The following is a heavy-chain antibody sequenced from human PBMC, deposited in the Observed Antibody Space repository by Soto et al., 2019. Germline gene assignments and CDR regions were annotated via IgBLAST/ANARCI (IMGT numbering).Heavy chain of an antibody. CDR2: IYYSGST. CDR3: ARLYGDLAAFDY. CDR1: GGSISSSSYY. V-gene: IGHV4-39*01. D-gene: IGHD4-17*01. J-gene: IGHJ4*02. Sequence: SETLSLTCTVSGGSISSSSYYWGWIRQPPGKGLEWIGSIYYSGSTYYNPSLKSRVTISVDTSKNQFSLKLSSVTAADTAVYYCARLYGDLAAFDYWGQGTLVTVSS.